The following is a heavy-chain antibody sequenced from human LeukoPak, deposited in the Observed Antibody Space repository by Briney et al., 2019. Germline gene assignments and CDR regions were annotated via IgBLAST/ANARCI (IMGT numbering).Heavy chain of an antibody. J-gene: IGHJ3*02. V-gene: IGHV4-59*01. CDR1: GGSISTYY. CDR2: IYHSGST. CDR3: ARDAYDAFDI. Sequence: PSETLSLTCTVSGGSISTYYWNWIRQPPGKGLEWIGYIYHSGSTNYNPSLQSRVTISVDTSKNQFSLKLSSVTAADTAVYYCARDAYDAFDIWGQGTMVTVSS.